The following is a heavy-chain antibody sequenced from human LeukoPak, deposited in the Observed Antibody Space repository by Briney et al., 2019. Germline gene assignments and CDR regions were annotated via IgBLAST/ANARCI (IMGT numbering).Heavy chain of an antibody. V-gene: IGHV3-23*01. Sequence: TGGSLRLSCAASGFTFSSYGMSWVRQAPGKGLEWVSAISDSGGSTYYADSVKGRFTISRDNSKNTLYLQMNSLRAEDTAVYYCAKFPDSSGYYDNNWFDPWGQGTLVTVSS. J-gene: IGHJ5*02. D-gene: IGHD3-22*01. CDR1: GFTFSSYG. CDR3: AKFPDSSGYYDNNWFDP. CDR2: ISDSGGST.